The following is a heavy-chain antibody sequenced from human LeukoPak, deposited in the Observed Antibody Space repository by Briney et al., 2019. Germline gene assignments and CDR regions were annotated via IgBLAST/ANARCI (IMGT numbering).Heavy chain of an antibody. J-gene: IGHJ4*02. CDR3: ARGWLAETMVVTPYNY. V-gene: IGHV1-69*01. D-gene: IGHD4-23*01. CDR2: IIPIFGTA. CDR1: GGTFSSHT. Sequence: SVKVSCKASGGTFSSHTINWVRQAPGQGLEWMGGIIPIFGTANYAQKFLGRVTITAVESTSTAYMEVSSLRSEDTAVYYCARGWLAETMVVTPYNYWGQGTLVTVSS.